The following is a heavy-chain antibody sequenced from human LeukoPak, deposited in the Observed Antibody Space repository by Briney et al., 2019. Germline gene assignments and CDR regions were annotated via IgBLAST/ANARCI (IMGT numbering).Heavy chain of an antibody. CDR2: IYHSGTT. Sequence: SETLSLTCTVSGGSISRFYWIWIRQPPGKGLEWIGYIYHSGTTNYNPSLKSRVTISVDTSKNQFSLKLSSVTAADTAVYYCARGLPYNWFDPWGQGTLVTVSS. CDR1: GGSISRFY. D-gene: IGHD5-18*01. J-gene: IGHJ5*02. V-gene: IGHV4-59*01. CDR3: ARGLPYNWFDP.